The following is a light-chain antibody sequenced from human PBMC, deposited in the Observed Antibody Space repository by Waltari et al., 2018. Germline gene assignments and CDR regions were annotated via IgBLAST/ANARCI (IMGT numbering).Light chain of an antibody. V-gene: IGKV3-20*01. J-gene: IGKJ5*01. CDR2: SSS. CDR3: QEFGSSPTVT. Sequence: IVLTQSPGTLSLSPAERATLSCRASQSVRSRYLAWYQKKPGQAPRVVIYSSSGRATGIPDRFSGSGSGTDFTLTISRLEPEDFAMYYCQEFGSSPTVTFGQGTRLEIK. CDR1: QSVRSRY.